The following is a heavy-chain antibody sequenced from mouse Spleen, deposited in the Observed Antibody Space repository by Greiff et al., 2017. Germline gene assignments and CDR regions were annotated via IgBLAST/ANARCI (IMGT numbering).Heavy chain of an antibody. CDR1: GFNIKDTY. CDR3: ASDSDYSYD. D-gene: IGHD2-12*01. V-gene: IGHV14-2*01. J-gene: IGHJ2*01. CDR2: FDPEDGET. Sequence: VQLQQSGAELVKPGASVKLSCTASGFNIKDTYMHWVKQRTEQGLEWIGRFDPEDGETKYAPKFQGKATITADTSSNTAYLQLSSLTSEDTAVYYCASDSDYSYDWGQGTTLTVSP.